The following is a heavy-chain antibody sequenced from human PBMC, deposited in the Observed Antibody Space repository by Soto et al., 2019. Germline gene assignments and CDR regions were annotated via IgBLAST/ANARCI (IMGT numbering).Heavy chain of an antibody. Sequence: GGSLRLSCAASGFTFSKYWMHWVRQVPGEGLVWVSRIKNDGSGAIYADSVKGRFNITRDNAQNILYLQMNSLRAEDTAVYYCARDPPLTKVVVPTYYGMDVWGQGTTVTVSS. J-gene: IGHJ6*02. CDR3: ARDPPLTKVVVPTYYGMDV. V-gene: IGHV3-74*01. D-gene: IGHD2-15*01. CDR1: GFTFSKYW. CDR2: IKNDGSGA.